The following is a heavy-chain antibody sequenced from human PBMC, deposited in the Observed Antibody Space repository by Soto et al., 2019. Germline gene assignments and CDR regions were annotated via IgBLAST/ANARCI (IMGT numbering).Heavy chain of an antibody. J-gene: IGHJ6*02. CDR2: ISYDGSNK. Sequence: GGSLRLSCAASGFTFSSYGMHWVRQAPGKGLEWVAVISYDGSNKYYADSVKGRFTISRDNSKNTLYLQMNSLRAEDTAVYYCAKDPSSGWYGGDYYGMDVWGQGTTVTVSS. V-gene: IGHV3-30*18. CDR3: AKDPSSGWYGGDYYGMDV. D-gene: IGHD6-19*01. CDR1: GFTFSSYG.